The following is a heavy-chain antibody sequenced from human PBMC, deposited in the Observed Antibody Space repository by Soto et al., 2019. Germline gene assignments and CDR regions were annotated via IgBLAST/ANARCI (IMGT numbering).Heavy chain of an antibody. CDR2: ISGSGGST. J-gene: IGHJ6*02. D-gene: IGHD3-10*01. CDR1: GFTFSSYA. CDR3: AKDARSGPMVRGVPMDV. Sequence: GGSLRLSCAASGFTFSSYAMSWVRQAPGKGLEWVSAISGSGGSTYYADSVKGRFTISRDNSKNTLYLQMNSLRAEDTAVYYCAKDARSGPMVRGVPMDVWGQGTTVTVSS. V-gene: IGHV3-23*01.